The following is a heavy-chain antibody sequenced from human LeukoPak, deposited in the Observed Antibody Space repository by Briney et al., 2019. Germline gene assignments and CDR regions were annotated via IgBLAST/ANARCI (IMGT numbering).Heavy chain of an antibody. CDR1: GFTVSSNY. V-gene: IGHV3-53*01. CDR3: ARGFSGVLRYFDY. J-gene: IGHJ4*02. D-gene: IGHD3-9*01. Sequence: GGSLRLSCAASGFTVSSNYMSWVRQAPGKGLEWVSVIYSGGSTYYADSVKGRFTISRDNSKNTLYLQINSLRAEDTAVYYCARGFSGVLRYFDYWGQGTLVTVSS. CDR2: IYSGGST.